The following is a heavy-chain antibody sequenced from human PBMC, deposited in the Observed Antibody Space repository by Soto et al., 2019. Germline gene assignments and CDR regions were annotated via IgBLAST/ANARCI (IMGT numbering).Heavy chain of an antibody. CDR1: AYTF. CDR3: GRQHCRKIYYNYAMDV. V-gene: IGHV1-18*01. J-gene: IGHJ6*02. CDR2: ISAYNGNT. D-gene: IGHD2-15*01. Sequence: QVQLVQSGAEVKKPGASVKVSCKASAYTFSWVRQAPGQGLEWMGWISAYNGNTKYAQKFQGRVTMTTDTSTGTAHKELRSLGSDDNAGYYGGRQHCRKIYYNYAMDVWGQGTTVTVSS.